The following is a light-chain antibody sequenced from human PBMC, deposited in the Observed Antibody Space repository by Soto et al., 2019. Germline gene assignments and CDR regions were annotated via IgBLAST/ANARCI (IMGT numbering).Light chain of an antibody. CDR1: QSVSSY. Sequence: EIVMTQSPATLSVSPGERATLSCRASQSVSSYLAWYQQKPGQAPRLLIYDASNRATGIPARFSGSGSGTDFTLTISSLEPEDFAVYYCQQRSNWRGTFGQGNDWRL. V-gene: IGKV3-11*01. CDR2: DAS. J-gene: IGKJ5*01. CDR3: QQRSNWRGT.